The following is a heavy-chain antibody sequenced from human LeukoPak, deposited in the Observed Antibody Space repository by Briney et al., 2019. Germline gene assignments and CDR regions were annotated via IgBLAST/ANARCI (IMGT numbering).Heavy chain of an antibody. CDR3: ARYSGGPGDPGGFDS. V-gene: IGHV3-7*01. CDR1: GFTFSSNW. CDR2: IRQDGSDK. D-gene: IGHD2-15*01. J-gene: IGHJ4*02. Sequence: SGGSLRLSCTASGFTFSSNWMSWVRQAPGKGLEWLANIRQDGSDKHYVDSMKGRFTISRDNAKNSLYLQMNSLRAEDTAVYYCARYSGGPGDPGGFDSWGQGTLVTVSS.